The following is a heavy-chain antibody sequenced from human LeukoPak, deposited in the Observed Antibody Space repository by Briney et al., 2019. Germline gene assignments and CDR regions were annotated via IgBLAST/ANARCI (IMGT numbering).Heavy chain of an antibody. CDR2: ISSSSSYI. CDR1: GFTFSSYR. D-gene: IGHD3-9*01. V-gene: IGHV3-21*05. Sequence: GGSLRLSCAASGFTFSSYRMNWVRQAPGKGLEWVSYISSSSSYIYYADSVKGRFTISRDNAKNSLYLQMNSLRAEDTAVYYCARMGQDYDILTGYYYYMDVWGKGTTVTVSS. CDR3: ARMGQDYDILTGYYYYMDV. J-gene: IGHJ6*03.